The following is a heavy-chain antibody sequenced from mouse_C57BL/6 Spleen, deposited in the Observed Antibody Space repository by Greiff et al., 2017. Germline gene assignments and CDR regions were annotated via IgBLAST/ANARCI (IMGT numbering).Heavy chain of an antibody. D-gene: IGHD2-4*01. Sequence: VKLQESGAELVRPGTSVKMSCKASGYTFTNYWIGWAKQRPGHGLEWIGDIYPGGGYTNYNEKFKGKATLTADKSSSTAYMQFSSLTSEDSAIYYCARRAYDYDADYYAMDYWGQGTSVTVSS. V-gene: IGHV1-63*01. J-gene: IGHJ4*01. CDR1: GYTFTNYW. CDR3: ARRAYDYDADYYAMDY. CDR2: IYPGGGYT.